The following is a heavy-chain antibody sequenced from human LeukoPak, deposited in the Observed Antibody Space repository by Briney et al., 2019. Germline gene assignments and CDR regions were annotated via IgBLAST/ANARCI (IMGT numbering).Heavy chain of an antibody. J-gene: IGHJ4*02. D-gene: IGHD5-24*01. CDR3: ARAFRDVIFDS. CDR2: IYSGGST. CDR1: GFTVSSNY. Sequence: PGGSLRLSCAASGFTVSSNYMSWVRQAPGKGLEWVSVIYSGGSTYYADSVKGRFTISRDNAKNSLYLQMNSLRAEDTAVYYCARAFRDVIFDSWGQGTLVTVSS. V-gene: IGHV3-53*01.